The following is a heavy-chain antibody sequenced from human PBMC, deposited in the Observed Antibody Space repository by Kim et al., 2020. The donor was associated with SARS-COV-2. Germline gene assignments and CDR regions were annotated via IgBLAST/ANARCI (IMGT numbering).Heavy chain of an antibody. CDR2: INSDGSDT. CDR1: GFTFRSDW. J-gene: IGHJ4*02. CDR3: ARVLSGGHYGS. D-gene: IGHD3-10*01. Sequence: GGSLRLSCAASGFTFRSDWMHWVRQVAGKGLLWVSCINSDGSDTRYADSVKGRLTISRDNAENTLYLQMNSLRVEDTAVYYCARVLSGGHYGSWGQGTLVTVSS. V-gene: IGHV3-74*01.